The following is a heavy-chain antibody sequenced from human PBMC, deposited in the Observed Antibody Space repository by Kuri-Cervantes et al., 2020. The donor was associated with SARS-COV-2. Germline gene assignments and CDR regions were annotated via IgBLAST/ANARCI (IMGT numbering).Heavy chain of an antibody. Sequence: SETLSLTCAVSGGSFSSYSWSWIRQPPGKGLEWIGYIYYSGSTYYNPSLKSRVTISVDTSKNQFSLKLSSVTAADTAVYYCARFCITMVRDTGAWFDPWGQGTLVTVSS. CDR1: GGSFSSYS. CDR3: ARFCITMVRDTGAWFDP. V-gene: IGHV4-59*06. J-gene: IGHJ5*02. D-gene: IGHD3-10*01. CDR2: IYYSGST.